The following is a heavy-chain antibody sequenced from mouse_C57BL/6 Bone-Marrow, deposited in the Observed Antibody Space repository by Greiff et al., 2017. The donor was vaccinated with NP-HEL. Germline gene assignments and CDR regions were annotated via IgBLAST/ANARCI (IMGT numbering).Heavy chain of an antibody. Sequence: VESGASVKISCKASGYAFSSYWMNWVKQRPGKGLEWIGQIYPGDGDTNYNGKFKGKATLTADKSSSTAYMQLSSLTSEDSAVYFCARRGGSSPAWFAYWGQGTLVTVSA. J-gene: IGHJ3*01. CDR2: IYPGDGDT. CDR3: ARRGGSSPAWFAY. CDR1: GYAFSSYW. V-gene: IGHV1-80*01. D-gene: IGHD1-1*01.